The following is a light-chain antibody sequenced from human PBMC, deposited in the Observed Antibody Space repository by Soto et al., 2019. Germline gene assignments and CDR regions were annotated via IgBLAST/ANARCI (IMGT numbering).Light chain of an antibody. CDR3: QQSYKTPQT. V-gene: IGKV1-39*01. Sequence: IQMTQSPSSVSASIGDRFTISIRASETINKYFNWYQQKPGKPPRLLIYTASTLPSEVPSRFSGSRPGTNFTLTINSLQPEDSATYYCQQSYKTPQTFGQGTKVDI. J-gene: IGKJ1*01. CDR2: TAS. CDR1: ETINKY.